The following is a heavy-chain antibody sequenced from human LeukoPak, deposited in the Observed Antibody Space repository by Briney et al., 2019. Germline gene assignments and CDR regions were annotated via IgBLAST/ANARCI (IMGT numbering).Heavy chain of an antibody. CDR3: ASGPEDYDSSGYYNWYFDL. Sequence: PSETLSLTCTVSGGSISSYYWSWIRQPPGKGLEWIGYIYYSGSTNYNPSLKSRVTISVDTSKNQFSLELSSVTAADTAVYYCASGPEDYDSSGYYNWYFDLWGRGTLVTVSS. CDR2: IYYSGST. V-gene: IGHV4-59*01. D-gene: IGHD3-22*01. CDR1: GGSISSYY. J-gene: IGHJ2*01.